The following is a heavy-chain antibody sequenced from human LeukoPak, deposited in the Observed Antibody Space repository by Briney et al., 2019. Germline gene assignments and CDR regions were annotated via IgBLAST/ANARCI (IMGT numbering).Heavy chain of an antibody. Sequence: GGSLRLSCAASGFTVSSNYMSWVRQAPGKGLEWVSVIYSGGSTYYADSVKGRFTISRDNSKNTLYLQINSLRAEDTAVYYCARDLFGYSSSPFDYWGQGSPVTVSS. CDR1: GFTVSSNY. D-gene: IGHD6-13*01. V-gene: IGHV3-66*01. CDR3: ARDLFGYSSSPFDY. CDR2: IYSGGST. J-gene: IGHJ4*02.